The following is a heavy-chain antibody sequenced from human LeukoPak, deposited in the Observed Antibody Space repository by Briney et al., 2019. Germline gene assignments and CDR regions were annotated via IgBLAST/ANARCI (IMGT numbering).Heavy chain of an antibody. CDR2: IKEDGSIQ. D-gene: IGHD6-19*01. J-gene: IGHJ4*02. Sequence: PGGSLRLSCVASGFTFSSYWMTWVRQAPGKGLEWLANIKEDGSIQYYLDSVRGRFTISRDNAKTSVYLQLNSLRADDTAVYYCARDVWTGVADSDYWGQGTLVTVSS. V-gene: IGHV3-7*01. CDR3: ARDVWTGVADSDY. CDR1: GFTFSSYW.